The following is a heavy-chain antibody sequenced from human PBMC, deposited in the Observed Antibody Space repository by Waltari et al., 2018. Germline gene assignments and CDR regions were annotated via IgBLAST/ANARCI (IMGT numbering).Heavy chain of an antibody. Sequence: EVHLVQSGAEVKKPGATVKISCKASGSSFTDYYMHWVRQARGNGLEWMGRIDPEDDGIIYAEKYQGRITMSADTSTDTAYMELSSLRSDDTAVYYWAVTAMTGEIDSWGQGTQVTVSS. CDR1: GSSFTDYY. J-gene: IGHJ4*02. CDR3: AVTAMTGEIDS. CDR2: IDPEDDGI. V-gene: IGHV1-69-2*01. D-gene: IGHD3-16*01.